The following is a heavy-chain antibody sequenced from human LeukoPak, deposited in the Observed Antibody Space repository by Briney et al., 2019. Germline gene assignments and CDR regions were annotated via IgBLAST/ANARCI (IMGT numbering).Heavy chain of an antibody. D-gene: IGHD5-18*01. CDR3: ARSAGRGYSYGYDY. J-gene: IGHJ4*02. Sequence: GGSLRLSCAASGFTFSSFAMRWVRQAPGKGLEWVAVISYDGSNKYYADSVKGRFTISRDNSKNTLYLQMNSLRAEDTAVYYCARSAGRGYSYGYDYWGQGTLVTVSS. CDR2: ISYDGSNK. CDR1: GFTFSSFA. V-gene: IGHV3-30*14.